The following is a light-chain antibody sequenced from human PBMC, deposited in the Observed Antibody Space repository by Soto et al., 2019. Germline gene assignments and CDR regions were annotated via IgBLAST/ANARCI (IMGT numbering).Light chain of an antibody. Sequence: EIVMTQSPATLSLSPGERATLSCRASQSVSSSYSAWYQQKPGQAPRLIIYGASSRATGIPARFSGSGSGTDFTLTISRLQPEDFAVYSCQQYSSSPPWTFGQGTQVEMK. CDR2: GAS. CDR1: QSVSSSY. V-gene: IGKV3-20*01. CDR3: QQYSSSPPWT. J-gene: IGKJ1*01.